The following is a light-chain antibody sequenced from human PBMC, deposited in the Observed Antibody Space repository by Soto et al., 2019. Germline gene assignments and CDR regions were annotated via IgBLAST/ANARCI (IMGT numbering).Light chain of an antibody. CDR2: DVS. Sequence: DIVMTQSPLSLPVTLGQPASISCRSSQGLVFSDGNTYLNWFHQRPGQSPRRLIYDVSKRDSGVPDRFSASGSGTDFTLKISRVEAEDVGVYYCMQGTHWPWTFRQGTKVEIK. J-gene: IGKJ1*01. CDR1: QGLVFSDGNTY. CDR3: MQGTHWPWT. V-gene: IGKV2-30*01.